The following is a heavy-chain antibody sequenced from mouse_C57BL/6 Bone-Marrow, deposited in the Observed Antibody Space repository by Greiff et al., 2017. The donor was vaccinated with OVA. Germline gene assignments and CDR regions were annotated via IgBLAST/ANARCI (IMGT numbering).Heavy chain of an antibody. V-gene: IGHV5-4*01. J-gene: IGHJ3*01. D-gene: IGHD2-2*01. CDR3: ARDAGYDVWFAY. CDR2: ISDGGSYT. CDR1: GFTFSSYA. Sequence: EVQGVESGGGLVKPGGSLKLSCAASGFTFSSYAMSWVRQTPEKRLEWVATISDGGSYTYYPDNVKGRFTISRDNAKNNLYLQMSHLKSEDTAMYYCARDAGYDVWFAYWGQGTLVTVSA.